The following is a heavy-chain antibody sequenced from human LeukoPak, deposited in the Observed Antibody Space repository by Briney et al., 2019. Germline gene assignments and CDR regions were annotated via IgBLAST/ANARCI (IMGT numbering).Heavy chain of an antibody. CDR2: IRSDGNNE. V-gene: IGHV3-30*02. D-gene: IGHD3-3*01. CDR3: ARERRWGSGYYTKYNWLDP. Sequence: GGSLRLSCAASRFTFSSYGMHWVRQPPGKRLEWVAFIRSDGNNENYADSVKGRFIISRDNYQNTLFLQMNSLRAEDTAVYYCARERRWGSGYYTKYNWLDPWGQGTLVTVSS. J-gene: IGHJ5*02. CDR1: RFTFSSYG.